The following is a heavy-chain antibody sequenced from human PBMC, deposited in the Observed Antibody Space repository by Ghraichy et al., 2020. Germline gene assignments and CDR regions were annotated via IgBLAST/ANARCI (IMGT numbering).Heavy chain of an antibody. Sequence: GGSLRLSCAASGFPFGNYWMSWVRQAPGKGLEWLANIKHDGSEKYYVDSVKGRFTISRDNAKNSLYLQMNSLRAEYTAVYYCARDYDFWSGYLDYWGQGTLVTVSS. CDR3: ARDYDFWSGYLDY. V-gene: IGHV3-7*03. CDR2: IKHDGSEK. J-gene: IGHJ4*02. CDR1: GFPFGNYW. D-gene: IGHD3-3*01.